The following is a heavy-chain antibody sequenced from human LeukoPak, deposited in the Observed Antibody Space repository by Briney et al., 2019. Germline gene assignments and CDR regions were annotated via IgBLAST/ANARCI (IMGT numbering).Heavy chain of an antibody. CDR2: INPNSGGT. D-gene: IGHD1-26*01. V-gene: IGHV1-2*02. Sequence: ASVKVSCKASGYTFTGYYMHWVRQAPGQGLEWMGWINPNSGGTNYAQKFQGRVTMTEDTSTDTAYIELSSLRSEDTAVYYCATFSGSFDYFDSWGQGILVTVSS. J-gene: IGHJ4*02. CDR3: ATFSGSFDYFDS. CDR1: GYTFTGYY.